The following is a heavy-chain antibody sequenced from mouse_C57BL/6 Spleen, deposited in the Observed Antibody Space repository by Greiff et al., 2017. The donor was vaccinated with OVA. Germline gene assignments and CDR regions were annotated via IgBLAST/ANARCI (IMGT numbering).Heavy chain of an antibody. J-gene: IGHJ2*01. CDR2: IDPSDSYT. CDR1: GYTFTSYW. D-gene: IGHD4-1*02. V-gene: IGHV1-69*01. Sequence: QVQLQQPGAELVMPGASVKLSCKASGYTFTSYWMHWVKQRPGQGLEWIGEIDPSDSYTNYNQKFKGKSTLTVDKSSSTAYMQLSSLTSEDSAVYYCARSSTGTDDYWGQGTTLTVSS. CDR3: ARSSTGTDDY.